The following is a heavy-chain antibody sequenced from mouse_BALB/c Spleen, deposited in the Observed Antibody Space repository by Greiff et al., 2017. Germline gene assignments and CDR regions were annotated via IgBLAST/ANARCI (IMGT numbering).Heavy chain of an antibody. CDR1: GFTFSSFG. V-gene: IGHV5-17*02. CDR2: ISSGSSTI. J-gene: IGHJ3*01. Sequence: EVQVVESGGGLVQPGGSRKLSCAASGFTFSSFGMHWVRQAPEKGLEWVAYISSGSSTIYYADTVKGRFTISRDNPKNTLFLQMTSLRSEDTAMYYCARSKLAWFAYWGQGTLVTVSA. CDR3: ARSKLAWFAY. D-gene: IGHD4-1*01.